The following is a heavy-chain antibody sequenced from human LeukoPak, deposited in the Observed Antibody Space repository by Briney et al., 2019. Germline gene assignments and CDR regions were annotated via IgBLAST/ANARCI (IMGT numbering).Heavy chain of an antibody. V-gene: IGHV1-8*01. CDR3: ARDYGGNSGWFDP. CDR2: MNPNSGNT. CDR1: GYTFTSCD. J-gene: IGHJ5*02. D-gene: IGHD4-23*01. Sequence: ASVQVSCKASGYTFTSCDLNWVRQATGQGLEWIGWMNPNSGNTGYAQKFQGRVTLTRSTSISTAYMELRSLTSEDTAVYYCARDYGGNSGWFDPWGQGTLVTVCS.